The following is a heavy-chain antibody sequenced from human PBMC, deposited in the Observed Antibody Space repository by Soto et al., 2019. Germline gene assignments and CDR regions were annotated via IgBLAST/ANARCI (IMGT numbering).Heavy chain of an antibody. CDR1: GFTFSSYW. V-gene: IGHV3-74*01. D-gene: IGHD1-26*01. Sequence: EVQLVESGGGLVQPGGSLRLSCAASGFTFSSYWMHWVRQAPGKGLVWVSRINSDGSSTSYADSVKGRFTISRDNAKNTLYLQRNDLGAEDKDVYQCAREVGARGMLDPWGQGPLVTGSS. CDR3: AREVGARGMLDP. J-gene: IGHJ5*02. CDR2: INSDGSST.